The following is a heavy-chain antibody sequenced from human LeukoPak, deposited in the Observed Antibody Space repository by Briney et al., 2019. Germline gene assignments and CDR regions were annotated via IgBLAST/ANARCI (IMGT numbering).Heavy chain of an antibody. Sequence: GGSLTLSCAPSGFTFSSYAMSCVRQPPGKGLECVSAIRGSGGSTYYADSVKGRFTISRDNSKNTLNLQMNSLRAEDTAVYYCAKDPSSSYYYYYMDVWGKGTTVTVSS. D-gene: IGHD6-6*01. J-gene: IGHJ6*03. CDR2: IRGSGGST. CDR1: GFTFSSYA. CDR3: AKDPSSSYYYYYMDV. V-gene: IGHV3-23*01.